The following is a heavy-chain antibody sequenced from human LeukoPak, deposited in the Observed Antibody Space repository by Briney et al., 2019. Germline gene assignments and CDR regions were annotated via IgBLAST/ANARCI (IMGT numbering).Heavy chain of an antibody. J-gene: IGHJ4*02. D-gene: IGHD1-20*01. CDR2: IYYSGST. CDR3: ARYISGTSQVFDY. CDR1: GGSISSYY. V-gene: IGHV4-59*01. Sequence: SETLSLTCSVSGGSISSYYWSWIRQPPGKGPEWIGYIYYSGSTNYNPSFKSRVTISVDTSKNQFSLQLSSVTAADTAVYYCARYISGTSQVFDYWGQGTLVTVSS.